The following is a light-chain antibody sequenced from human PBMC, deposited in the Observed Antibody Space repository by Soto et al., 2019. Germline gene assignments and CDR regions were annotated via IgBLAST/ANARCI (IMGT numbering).Light chain of an antibody. Sequence: VLTQSPGTLSLSPGERATLSCRASQSVSSSYLAWYQQKPGQAPRLLIYGASSRATGIPDRFSGSGSGTDFTLTISRLEPEDFAVYYCQQYAQGITFGQGTRLEIK. CDR2: GAS. V-gene: IGKV3-20*01. CDR1: QSVSSSY. CDR3: QQYAQGIT. J-gene: IGKJ5*01.